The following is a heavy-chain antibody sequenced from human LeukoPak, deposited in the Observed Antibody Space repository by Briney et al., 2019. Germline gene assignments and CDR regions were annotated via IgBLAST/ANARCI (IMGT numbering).Heavy chain of an antibody. Sequence: GGSLRLFCAASGFTVSSNYMSWVRQAPGEGLEWVSVIYSGGSTYYADSVKGRFTISRHNSKNTLYLQMNSPRAEDTAVYYCARAAPNYDSSGHYPYYFDYWGQGTLVTVSS. V-gene: IGHV3-53*04. J-gene: IGHJ4*02. D-gene: IGHD3-22*01. CDR2: IYSGGST. CDR1: GFTVSSNY. CDR3: ARAAPNYDSSGHYPYYFDY.